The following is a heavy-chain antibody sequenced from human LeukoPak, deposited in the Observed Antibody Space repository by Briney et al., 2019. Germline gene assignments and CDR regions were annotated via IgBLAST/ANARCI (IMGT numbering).Heavy chain of an antibody. D-gene: IGHD3-3*01. CDR2: INHSGTT. CDR3: ARVPLRFLEPFDY. J-gene: IGHJ4*02. Sequence: PSETLSLTCSVYGGSLNGYYWSWIRQPPGKGLEWMGEINHSGTTNYNPSPKSRVTMSLDTSKNQFSLRLNSVSAADMAVYYCARVPLRFLEPFDYWGQGILVTVSS. CDR1: GGSLNGYY. V-gene: IGHV4-34*01.